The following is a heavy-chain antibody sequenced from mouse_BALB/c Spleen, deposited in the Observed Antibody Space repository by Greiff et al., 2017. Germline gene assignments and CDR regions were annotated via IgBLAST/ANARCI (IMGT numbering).Heavy chain of an antibody. CDR3: ARNDGYYVGYAMDY. CDR1: GFNIKDTY. V-gene: IGHV14-3*02. CDR2: IDPANGNT. J-gene: IGHJ4*01. D-gene: IGHD2-3*01. Sequence: EVQLQQSGAELVKPGASVKLSCTASGFNIKDTYMHWVKQRPEQGLEWIGRIDPANGNTKYDPKFQGKATITADTSSNTAYLQLSGLTSEDTAVYYGARNDGYYVGYAMDYWGQGTSVTVSS.